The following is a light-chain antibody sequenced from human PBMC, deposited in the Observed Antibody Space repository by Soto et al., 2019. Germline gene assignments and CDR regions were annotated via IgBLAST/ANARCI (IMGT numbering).Light chain of an antibody. CDR2: GAS. J-gene: IGKJ2*01. CDR3: LQDYNSPFT. Sequence: AIQMTQSPSSLSASVGDRVTITCRASQDIRKDLAWYQQKPGKAPQLLIYGASTLQTGVASRFSGSGSATDFTLTISSLQPEDSAAYYCLQDYNSPFTFGQGTKLDIK. V-gene: IGKV1-6*01. CDR1: QDIRKD.